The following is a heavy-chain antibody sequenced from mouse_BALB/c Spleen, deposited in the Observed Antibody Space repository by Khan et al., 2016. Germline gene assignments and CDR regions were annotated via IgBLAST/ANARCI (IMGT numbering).Heavy chain of an antibody. CDR2: ISYSGNT. V-gene: IGHV3-8*02. CDR3: TKYSLFYFDY. CDR1: GDSITSGF. D-gene: IGHD2-3*01. J-gene: IGHJ2*01. Sequence: EVQLVESGPSLVKPSQTLSLTCSVTGDSITSGFWNWIRKFPGNKLEYMGYISYSGNTFYNPSLKSRISITRDTSKNQYSLQLNSVTTEDTATYXCTKYSLFYFDYWGQGTTLTVSS.